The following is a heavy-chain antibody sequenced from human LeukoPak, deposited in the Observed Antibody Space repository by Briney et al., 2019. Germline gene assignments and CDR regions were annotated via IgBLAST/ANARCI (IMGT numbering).Heavy chain of an antibody. CDR3: ARDQFPGRWLQGGFDF. CDR2: ISSNGGTT. CDR1: GFTFSSYA. D-gene: IGHD5-24*01. J-gene: IGHJ4*02. V-gene: IGHV3-64*01. Sequence: GGSLRLSCAASGFTFSSYAMHWVRQAPGKGLEYVSAISSNGGTTYYANSVKGRFTISRDNSKNTLHLQMGSLRAEDIAVYYCARDQFPGRWLQGGFDFWGQGTLVTVSS.